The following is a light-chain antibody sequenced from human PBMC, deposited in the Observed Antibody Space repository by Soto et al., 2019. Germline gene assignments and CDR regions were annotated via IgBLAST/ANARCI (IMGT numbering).Light chain of an antibody. J-gene: IGLJ2*01. Sequence: QLVLTQSPSDSASLGASVKLTCTLSSGHSNYAIAWHQQQSAKGPRYLMKLNSDGSHSKGDGIPDRFSGSSSGAERYLTISSLQSEDEADYYCHTLGYGIVVFGGGTKLTVL. CDR1: SGHSNYA. CDR2: LNSDGSH. CDR3: HTLGYGIVV. V-gene: IGLV4-69*01.